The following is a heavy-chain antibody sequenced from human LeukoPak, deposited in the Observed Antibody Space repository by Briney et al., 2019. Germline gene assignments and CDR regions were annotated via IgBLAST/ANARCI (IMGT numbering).Heavy chain of an antibody. Sequence: GGSLRLSCAASGFTFSSYTMNWVRQAPGKGLEWVSYISSSSSTIYYADSVKGRFTLSRGNANNSLYLQMNSLRGEDTAVYYCARIFLTYSGYDLNFFDSWGQGALVTVSP. CDR1: GFTFSSYT. D-gene: IGHD5-12*01. J-gene: IGHJ4*02. CDR3: ARIFLTYSGYDLNFFDS. CDR2: ISSSSSTI. V-gene: IGHV3-48*04.